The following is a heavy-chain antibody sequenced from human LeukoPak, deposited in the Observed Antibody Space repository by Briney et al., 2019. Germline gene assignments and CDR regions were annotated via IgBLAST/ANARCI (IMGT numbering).Heavy chain of an antibody. Sequence: GGSLRLSCAASGLTFSDYYMSWIRQAPGKGLEWVSYISSSGSTIYYADSVKGRFTISRDNAKNSLYLQMNSLRAEDTAVYYCARVADYDFWSGYISYFDYWGQGTLVTASS. J-gene: IGHJ4*02. CDR1: GLTFSDYY. D-gene: IGHD3-3*01. CDR2: ISSSGSTI. V-gene: IGHV3-11*04. CDR3: ARVADYDFWSGYISYFDY.